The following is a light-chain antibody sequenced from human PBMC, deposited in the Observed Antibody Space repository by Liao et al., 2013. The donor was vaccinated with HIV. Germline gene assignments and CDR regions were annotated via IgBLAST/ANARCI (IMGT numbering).Light chain of an antibody. CDR1: KLGDKY. V-gene: IGLV3-1*01. J-gene: IGLJ1*01. CDR2: QDD. Sequence: SYELTQPPSMSASPGQTVSITCSGDKLGDKYVCWYQQKPGQSPVVVIYQDDRRPSGIPERFSGSNSGNTATLTISGTQPMDEADYYCQAWDSNTAYVFGTGTKVSVL. CDR3: QAWDSNTAYV.